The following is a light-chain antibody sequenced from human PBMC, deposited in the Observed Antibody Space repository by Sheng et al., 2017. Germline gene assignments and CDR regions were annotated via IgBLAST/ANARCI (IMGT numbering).Light chain of an antibody. CDR2: DAS. Sequence: DNQMTQAPSSLSAYIGDRVTITCQASQGISTFVNWYQQKPGQAPKLLIYDASNLQKGVPNRYSGSGSGTHFSFTINSLQPEDVATYFCQQFEDLPLTFGGGPKWRS. CDR3: QQFEDLPLT. J-gene: IGKJ4*01. CDR1: QGISTF. V-gene: IGKV1-33*01.